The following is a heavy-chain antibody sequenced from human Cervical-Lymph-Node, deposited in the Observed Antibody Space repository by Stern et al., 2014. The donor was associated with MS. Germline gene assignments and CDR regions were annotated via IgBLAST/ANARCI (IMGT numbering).Heavy chain of an antibody. CDR1: GGSISRYY. CDR2: VYYSGST. D-gene: IGHD3-3*01. J-gene: IGHJ5*02. Sequence: QVQLQESGPGLVKPSETLSLTCSVSGGSISRYYWSWIRQPPGKGLEWLGYVYYSGSTDYNPSLKSRVTMSVDTSKDQFSLKLRSVTAADTAVYYCARGVDFWSGMGWYDPWGQGTLVIVSS. CDR3: ARGVDFWSGMGWYDP. V-gene: IGHV4-59*01.